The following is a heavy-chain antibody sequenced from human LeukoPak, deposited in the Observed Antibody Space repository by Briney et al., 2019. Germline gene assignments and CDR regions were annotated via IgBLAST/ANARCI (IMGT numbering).Heavy chain of an antibody. CDR2: ISGSGGST. Sequence: GGSLRLSCAASGFTFDDYTMHWVRQAPGKGLEWVSGISGSGGSTYYADSVKGRFTISRDNSKNTLYLQMNTLRAEDTAVYYCAKARMGGYYYMDVWGKGTTVTVSS. V-gene: IGHV3-23*01. D-gene: IGHD2-15*01. CDR3: AKARMGGYYYMDV. J-gene: IGHJ6*03. CDR1: GFTFDDYT.